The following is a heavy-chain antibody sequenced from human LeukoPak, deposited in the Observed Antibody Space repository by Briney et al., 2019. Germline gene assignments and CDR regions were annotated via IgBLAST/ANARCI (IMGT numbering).Heavy chain of an antibody. CDR2: INPNSGGT. CDR3: ARELDYYDSSGYPEYFQH. Sequence: GASVKVSCKASGYTFTGYYMHWVRQAPGQGLEWMGWINPNSGGTNYAQKFQGRVTMTRDTSISTAYRELSRLRSDDTAVYYCARELDYYDSSGYPEYFQHWGQGTLVTVSS. D-gene: IGHD3-22*01. J-gene: IGHJ1*01. V-gene: IGHV1-2*02. CDR1: GYTFTGYY.